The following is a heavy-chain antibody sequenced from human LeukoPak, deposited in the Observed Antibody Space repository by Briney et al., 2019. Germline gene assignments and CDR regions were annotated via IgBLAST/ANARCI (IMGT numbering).Heavy chain of an antibody. J-gene: IGHJ4*02. CDR1: GFTFSSDA. V-gene: IGHV3-30*02. CDR2: ILSDGSKT. D-gene: IGHD6-19*01. Sequence: PGGSLRLSCAASGFTFSSDAMHWVRQAPGKGLEWVAIILSDGSKTYYPDSVRGRFTISRDNSKNTLYLQMNSLRAEDTAIYYCAKFRADSSGWPFDYWGQGTLVTVSS. CDR3: AKFRADSSGWPFDY.